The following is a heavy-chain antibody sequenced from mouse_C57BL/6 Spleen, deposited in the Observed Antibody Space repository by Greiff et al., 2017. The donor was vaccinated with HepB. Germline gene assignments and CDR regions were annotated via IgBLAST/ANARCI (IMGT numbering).Heavy chain of an antibody. J-gene: IGHJ3*01. D-gene: IGHD2-1*01. V-gene: IGHV5-4*01. CDR3: ARDNGNFAWFAY. CDR2: ISDGGSYT. Sequence: DVQLVESGGGLVKPGGSLKLSCAASGFTFSSYAMSWVRQTPEKRLEWVATISDGGSYTYYPDNVKGRFTISRDNAKNNLYLQMSHLKSEDTAMYYCARDNGNFAWFAYWGQGTLVTVSA. CDR1: GFTFSSYA.